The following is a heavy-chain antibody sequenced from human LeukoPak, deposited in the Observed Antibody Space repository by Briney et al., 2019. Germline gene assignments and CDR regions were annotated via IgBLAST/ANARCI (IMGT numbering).Heavy chain of an antibody. CDR2: IYYSGST. CDR1: GGSISSSSYY. Sequence: KPSETLSLTCTVSGGSISSSSYYWGWIRQPPGKGLEWIGSIYYSGSTYYNPSLKSRVTISVDTSKNQFSLKLSSVTAADTAVYYCARGDYDYVWGSYRYSAFDYWGQGTLVTVSS. D-gene: IGHD3-16*02. J-gene: IGHJ4*02. CDR3: ARGDYDYVWGSYRYSAFDY. V-gene: IGHV4-39*07.